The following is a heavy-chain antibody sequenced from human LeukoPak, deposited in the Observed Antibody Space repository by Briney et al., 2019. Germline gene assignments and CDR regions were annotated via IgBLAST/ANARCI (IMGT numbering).Heavy chain of an antibody. CDR1: GFTFSKFP. Sequence: GGSLRLSCAASGFTFSKFPMGWVRQAPGRGLEWVSAISASGDVTFYADSLRGRFTISRDNSKSTLYLQMNGLRAEDTAIFYCAKSLFTSATGTGRAFHIWGQGTRVAVSS. CDR3: AKSLFTSATGTGRAFHI. CDR2: ISASGDVT. J-gene: IGHJ3*02. D-gene: IGHD1-1*01. V-gene: IGHV3-23*01.